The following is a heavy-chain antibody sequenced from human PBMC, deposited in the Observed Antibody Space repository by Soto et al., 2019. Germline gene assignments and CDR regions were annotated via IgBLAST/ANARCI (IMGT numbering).Heavy chain of an antibody. Sequence: QVQLVQSGAEVKKPGSSVKVSCKASGGTLSSYTISWVRQAPGQGLEWMGRIIPILGIANYAQKFQGRVTITADKSTSTAYMELSSLRSEDTAVYYCARDEGYCSSTSCYVRSYYYYGMDVWGQGTTVTVSS. CDR2: IIPILGIA. CDR1: GGTLSSYT. D-gene: IGHD2-2*01. CDR3: ARDEGYCSSTSCYVRSYYYYGMDV. J-gene: IGHJ6*02. V-gene: IGHV1-69*08.